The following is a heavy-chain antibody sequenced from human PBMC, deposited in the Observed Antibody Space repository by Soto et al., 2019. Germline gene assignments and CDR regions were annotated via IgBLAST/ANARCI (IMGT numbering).Heavy chain of an antibody. Sequence: QVQLQQWGAGPLRPLETLSLTCGVSGGSFSGYYWAWIRQSPGKGLEWIGEINDRGSINYNPSLKSRVSISVDTSKNHYSLNLRSXTAXXXXXYXXARESHDILTGPPWVWYFDLWGRGX. D-gene: IGHD3-9*01. CDR1: GGSFSGYY. CDR2: INDRGSI. CDR3: ARESHDILTGPPWVWYFDL. J-gene: IGHJ2*01. V-gene: IGHV4-34*01.